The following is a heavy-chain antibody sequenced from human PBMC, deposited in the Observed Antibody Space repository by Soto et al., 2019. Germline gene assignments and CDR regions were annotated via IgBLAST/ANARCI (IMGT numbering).Heavy chain of an antibody. D-gene: IGHD1-26*01. V-gene: IGHV3-30*18. CDR1: GLTFSSYG. CDR3: AKDLLRLVRSPWFDP. CDR2: ISYDGSNK. Sequence: GGSLRLSCAASGLTFSSYGMHWVRQAPGKGMEWVAVISYDGSNKYYADSVKCRFTISRDNSKNTLYLQMNSLRAEDTAVYYCAKDLLRLVRSPWFDPWGQGTLVTVSS. J-gene: IGHJ5*02.